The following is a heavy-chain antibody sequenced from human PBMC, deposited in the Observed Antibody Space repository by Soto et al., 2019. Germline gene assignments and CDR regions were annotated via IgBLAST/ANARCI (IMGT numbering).Heavy chain of an antibody. D-gene: IGHD2-8*01. CDR1: GYTFTRYG. CDR3: AKNGQPPYYYYGMEF. V-gene: IGHV1-18*01. J-gene: IGHJ6*02. CDR2: ISGYNGDT. Sequence: ASVKVSCKASGYTFTRYGISWVRQAPGQGLEWMGWISGYNGDTNYAQKLQSRVTMTIDTSTTTVYMEMRSLTSDDTAVYNCAKNGQPPYYYYGMEFGGQGTTVTVSS.